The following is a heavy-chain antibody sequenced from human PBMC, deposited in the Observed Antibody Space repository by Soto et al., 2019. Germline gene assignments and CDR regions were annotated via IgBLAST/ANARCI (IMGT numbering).Heavy chain of an antibody. Sequence: QVQLQESGPGLVKPSETMSLTCTVSGGSISSYYWSWIRQPPGKGLEWIGYSYYSGSTNYNPSLKSRVTISVDTSKNQFSLKLSSVTAADTAVYYCARGNVRGCIKTSCYPDHFDYWGQGTLVTVSS. V-gene: IGHV4-59*01. CDR1: GGSISSYY. CDR2: SYYSGST. J-gene: IGHJ4*02. D-gene: IGHD2-2*01. CDR3: ARGNVRGCIKTSCYPDHFDY.